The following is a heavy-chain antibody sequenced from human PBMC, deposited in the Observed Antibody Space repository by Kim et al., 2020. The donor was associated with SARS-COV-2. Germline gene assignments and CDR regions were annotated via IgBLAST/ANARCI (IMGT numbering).Heavy chain of an antibody. CDR1: GFTFSSYG. V-gene: IGHV3-33*05. Sequence: GGSLRLSCAASGFTFSSYGMHWVRQAPGKGLEWVAVISYDGSNKYYADSVKGRFTSSRDNSKNTLYLQMNSLRAEDTAVYYCARGGQQLLRAIDYWGQGTLVTVSS. J-gene: IGHJ4*02. D-gene: IGHD6-13*01. CDR3: ARGGQQLLRAIDY. CDR2: ISYDGSNK.